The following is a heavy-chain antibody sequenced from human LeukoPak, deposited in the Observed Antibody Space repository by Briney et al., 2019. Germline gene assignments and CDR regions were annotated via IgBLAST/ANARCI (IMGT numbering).Heavy chain of an antibody. V-gene: IGHV1-46*01. D-gene: IGHD2-2*01. CDR1: GYTFTSYY. J-gene: IGHJ4*02. CDR3: ARDFAYLGYCSSTSCYGNLDY. CDR2: INPSGGST. Sequence: GASVKVSCKASGYTFTSYYMHWVRQAPGQGLEWMGIINPSGGSTSYAQKFQGRVTMTRDTSTSTVYMELSSLRSEDTAVYYCARDFAYLGYCSSTSCYGNLDYWGQGTLVTVSS.